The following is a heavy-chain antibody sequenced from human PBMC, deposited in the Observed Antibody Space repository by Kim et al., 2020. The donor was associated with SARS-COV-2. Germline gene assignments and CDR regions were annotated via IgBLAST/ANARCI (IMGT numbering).Heavy chain of an antibody. CDR3: ASLGYSYGNWYFDL. D-gene: IGHD5-18*01. J-gene: IGHJ2*01. V-gene: IGHV3-7*01. Sequence: VDSVKGRFTISRDNAKNSLYLQMNSLRAEDTAVYYCASLGYSYGNWYFDLWGRGTLVTVSS.